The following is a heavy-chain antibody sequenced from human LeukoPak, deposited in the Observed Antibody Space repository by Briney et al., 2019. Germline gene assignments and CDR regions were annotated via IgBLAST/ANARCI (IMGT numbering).Heavy chain of an antibody. Sequence: GSSVKVSCKASGGTFSSYTISWVRQAPGQGLEWMGRINPNSGDTNYAQKFQGRVTMTRDTSISTAYMELSRLRSDDTAVYYCARFPRKTVTTNYWGQGTLVTVSS. V-gene: IGHV1-2*06. D-gene: IGHD4-17*01. CDR3: ARFPRKTVTTNY. CDR2: INPNSGDT. CDR1: GGTFSSYT. J-gene: IGHJ4*02.